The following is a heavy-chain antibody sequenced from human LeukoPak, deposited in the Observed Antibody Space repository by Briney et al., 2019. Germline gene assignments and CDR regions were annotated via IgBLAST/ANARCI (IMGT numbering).Heavy chain of an antibody. D-gene: IGHD2-15*01. Sequence: ASVKVSCKASGYTFTGYYMHWVRQAPGQGLEWMGWINPNSGGTNYAQKFQGRVTMTRDTSISTAYMELSRLRSDETAVYYCARVCSGGSCYDYFDYWGQGTLVTVSS. CDR2: INPNSGGT. J-gene: IGHJ4*02. V-gene: IGHV1-2*02. CDR1: GYTFTGYY. CDR3: ARVCSGGSCYDYFDY.